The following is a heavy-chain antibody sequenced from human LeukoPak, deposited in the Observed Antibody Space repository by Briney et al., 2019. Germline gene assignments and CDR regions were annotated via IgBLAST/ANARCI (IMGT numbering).Heavy chain of an antibody. CDR2: IYYSGST. Sequence: SETLSLTCTVSGGSVSSSSFYWSWIRQPPGKGLEWIGYIYYSGSTNYNPSLKSRVTISVDTSKNQFSLKLSSVTAADTAVYYCAREGMATSAFDIWGQGTMVTVSS. CDR1: GGSVSSSSFY. J-gene: IGHJ3*02. D-gene: IGHD5-24*01. V-gene: IGHV4-61*01. CDR3: AREGMATSAFDI.